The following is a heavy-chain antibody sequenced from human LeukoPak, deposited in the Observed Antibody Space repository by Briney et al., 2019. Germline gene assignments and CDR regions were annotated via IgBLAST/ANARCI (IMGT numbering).Heavy chain of an antibody. V-gene: IGHV1-69*04. D-gene: IGHD1-26*01. CDR2: IILILGIA. CDR1: GGTFSSYA. J-gene: IGHJ4*02. CDR3: ARGSIVGATYYFDY. Sequence: GASVKVSCKASGGTFSSYAISWVRQAPGQGLEWMGRIILILGIANYAQKFQGRVTITADKSTSTAYMELSSLRSEDTAVYYCARGSIVGATYYFDYWGQGTLVTVSS.